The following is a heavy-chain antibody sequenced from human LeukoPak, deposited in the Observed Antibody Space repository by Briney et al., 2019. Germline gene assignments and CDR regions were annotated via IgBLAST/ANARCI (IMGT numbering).Heavy chain of an antibody. J-gene: IGHJ4*02. D-gene: IGHD2-15*01. CDR3: ARAWGVGYCSGGSCYGGFDY. V-gene: IGHV3-74*01. CDR1: GFTFSSYW. CDR2: INSDGSST. Sequence: GGSLRLSCAASGFTFSSYWMHWVRQAPGKGLVWVSRINSDGSSTSYADSVKGRLTISRDNAKNTLYLQMNSLRAEDTAVYYCARAWGVGYCSGGSCYGGFDYWGQGTLVTVSS.